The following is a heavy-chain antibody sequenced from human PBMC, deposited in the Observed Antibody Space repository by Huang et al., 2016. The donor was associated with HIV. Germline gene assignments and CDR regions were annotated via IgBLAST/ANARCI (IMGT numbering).Heavy chain of an antibody. CDR1: GYTFTTYN. J-gene: IGHJ3*02. D-gene: IGHD3-10*01. V-gene: IGHV1-18*01. CDR3: ARQGFGRNDAFDI. CDR2: FIPYNGNT. Sequence: QVKLVQSGVEVKKPGASVKGSCNTSGYTFTTYNIHWGRQAPGRGLEWIGWFIPYNGNTNYAQRVQGRVTMTTDTSTTTAYMELRSLRSDDTAVYFCARQGFGRNDAFDIWGQGTMVSVSS.